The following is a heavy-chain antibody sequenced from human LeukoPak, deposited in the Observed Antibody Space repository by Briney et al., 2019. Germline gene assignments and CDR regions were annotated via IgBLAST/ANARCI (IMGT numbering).Heavy chain of an antibody. J-gene: IGHJ6*03. CDR1: GFTFSSYS. D-gene: IGHD6-6*01. V-gene: IGHV3-21*01. CDR3: ARVRSSSVPLSDSYYMDV. CDR2: ISCSSSYI. Sequence: GGSLRLSCAASGFTFSSYSMNWVRQAPGKGLEWVSSISCSSSYIYYADSVKRRFTISRDNPNKSLYLQINILRAEETVVYYCARVRSSSVPLSDSYYMDVWVRGTTVTVSS.